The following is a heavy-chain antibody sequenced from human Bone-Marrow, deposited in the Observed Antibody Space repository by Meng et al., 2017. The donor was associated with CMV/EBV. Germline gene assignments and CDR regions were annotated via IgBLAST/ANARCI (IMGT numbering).Heavy chain of an antibody. CDR3: ARELDTTGTVSPLHV. Sequence: ASVKVSCKASGGTFSSYTISWVRQAPGQGLEWMGIINPSGGSTSYAQKFQGRVTMTRDTSTSTVYMELSSLRSEDTAVYYCARELDTTGTVSPLHVWGQGTTVTVSS. V-gene: IGHV1-46*01. D-gene: IGHD1-1*01. J-gene: IGHJ6*02. CDR2: INPSGGST. CDR1: GGTFSSYT.